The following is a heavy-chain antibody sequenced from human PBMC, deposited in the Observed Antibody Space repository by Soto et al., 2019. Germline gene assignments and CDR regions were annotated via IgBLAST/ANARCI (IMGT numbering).Heavy chain of an antibody. CDR3: ARPGLVPAAIPLGYYYYYYGMDV. V-gene: IGHV1-69*13. CDR2: IIPIFGTA. J-gene: IGHJ6*02. CDR1: GGTCSSYA. Sequence: SVKVSCKASGGTCSSYAISWVRQAPGQGLEWMGGIIPIFGTANYAQKFQGRVTITADESTSTAYMELSSLRSEDTAVYYCARPGLVPAAIPLGYYYYYYGMDVWGQGTTVTVSS. D-gene: IGHD2-2*02.